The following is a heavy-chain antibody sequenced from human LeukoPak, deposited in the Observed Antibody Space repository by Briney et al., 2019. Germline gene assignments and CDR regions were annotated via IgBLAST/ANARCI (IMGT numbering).Heavy chain of an antibody. Sequence: PSETLSLTCTVSGGSISSGDYYWSWIRQPPGKGLEWIGYIYYSGSTNHNPSLISRLTISVDKSRNQFSLKLSSVTAADTAVYYCASRSASALEGFDIWGQGTMVTVSS. D-gene: IGHD6-19*01. J-gene: IGHJ3*02. CDR1: GGSISSGDYY. CDR3: ASRSASALEGFDI. CDR2: IYYSGST. V-gene: IGHV4-30-4*01.